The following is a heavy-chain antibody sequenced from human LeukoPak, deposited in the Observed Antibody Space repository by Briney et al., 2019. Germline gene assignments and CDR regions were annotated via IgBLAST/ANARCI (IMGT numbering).Heavy chain of an antibody. V-gene: IGHV1-2*06. CDR2: INPNSGGT. Sequence: ASVKVSCKASGYTFTGYYIHWVRQAPGQGLEWMGRINPNSGGTNYAQKFQGRVTMTRDTSISTAYMDLSGLTSDDTAVYYCARNSAIAVDDAFDIWGQGTMVTVSS. CDR3: ARNSAIAVDDAFDI. J-gene: IGHJ3*02. D-gene: IGHD2/OR15-2a*01. CDR1: GYTFTGYY.